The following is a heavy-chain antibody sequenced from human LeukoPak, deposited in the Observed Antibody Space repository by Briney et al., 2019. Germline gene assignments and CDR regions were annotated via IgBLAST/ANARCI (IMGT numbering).Heavy chain of an antibody. V-gene: IGHV1-18*01. Sequence: SVKVSCKASGYTFTTYGVSWVRQAPGQGLEWMGWISGYDGNTNYAQKLRGRVTMTTDTSTSTAYMDLRSLRSDDTALYYCARTVTTSSYYFDYWGQGTLVTVSS. J-gene: IGHJ4*02. D-gene: IGHD4-17*01. CDR1: GYTFTTYG. CDR2: ISGYDGNT. CDR3: ARTVTTSSYYFDY.